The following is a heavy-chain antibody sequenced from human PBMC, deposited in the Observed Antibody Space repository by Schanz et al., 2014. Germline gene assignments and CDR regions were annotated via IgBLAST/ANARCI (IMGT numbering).Heavy chain of an antibody. CDR1: GFSFSSYA. D-gene: IGHD1-1*01. CDR3: AKIERNED. J-gene: IGHJ4*02. Sequence: EVQLLESGGGWVQPGGSLRLSCAASGFSFSSYAMSWVRQAPGKGLEWVSTIGTSGGTNYAESVKGRFTISRDNSKNTLYLQMNSLRAEDTAVYFCAKIERNEDWGQGTLVTVSS. CDR2: IGTSGGT. V-gene: IGHV3-23*01.